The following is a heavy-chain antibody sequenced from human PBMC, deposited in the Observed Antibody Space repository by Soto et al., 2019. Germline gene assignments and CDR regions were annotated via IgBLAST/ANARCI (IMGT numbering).Heavy chain of an antibody. D-gene: IGHD3-16*01. CDR2: ISGYNANT. Sequence: PGESLKISCKGSGYSFTSYWISWVRQAPGQGLEWMGWISGYNANTNYPEKLQGRVTMTTDTSTSTAYMEVRNLISDDTAVYYCARMGDVPYYYYGLDVWGQGTTVTVSS. J-gene: IGHJ6*02. CDR3: ARMGDVPYYYYGLDV. CDR1: GYSFTSYW. V-gene: IGHV1-18*04.